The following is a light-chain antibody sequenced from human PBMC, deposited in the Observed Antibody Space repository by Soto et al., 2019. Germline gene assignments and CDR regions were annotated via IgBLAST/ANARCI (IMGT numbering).Light chain of an antibody. Sequence: EIVLTQSPGTLSLSPGERATLSCMASQSVSSSYLAWYQQKPGQAPRLLIHGASTRAPGIPARFSGSGSGTDFTLTISSLQSEDFAVYYCQQYDDWPQTLGQGTKVDIK. CDR1: QSVSSSY. CDR3: QQYDDWPQT. V-gene: IGKV3D-7*01. CDR2: GAS. J-gene: IGKJ1*01.